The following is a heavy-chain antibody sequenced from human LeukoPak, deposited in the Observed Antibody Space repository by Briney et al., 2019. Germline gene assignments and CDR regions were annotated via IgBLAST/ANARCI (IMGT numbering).Heavy chain of an antibody. D-gene: IGHD5-12*01. CDR3: AKRGSGYDSDY. V-gene: IGHV3-30*18. CDR2: ISYDGSNK. Sequence: GGSLRLSCAASGFTFSSYAMHWVRQAPGKGLEWVAVISYDGSNKYYADSVKGRFTISRDNSKNTLYLQMNSLRAEDTAVYYCAKRGSGYDSDYWGQGTLVTVSS. J-gene: IGHJ4*02. CDR1: GFTFSSYA.